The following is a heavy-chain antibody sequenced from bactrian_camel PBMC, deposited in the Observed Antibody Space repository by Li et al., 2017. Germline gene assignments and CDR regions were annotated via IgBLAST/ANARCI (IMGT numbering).Heavy chain of an antibody. D-gene: IGHD1*01. Sequence: VQLVESGGGSVQPGGSLKLSCVVSGYKSYCMAWFRQAPGNEREAVAFIDTSGGTNYAYSVAGRFTISKDSAKNTLYLQMNDLKPEDTAMYYCSADERRKTLPGPAFFLDRGEVADFGYWGQGTQVTVS. CDR2: IDTSGGT. CDR3: SADERRKTLPGPAFFLDRGEVADFGY. CDR1: GYKSYC. V-gene: IGHV3S53*01. J-gene: IGHJ6*01.